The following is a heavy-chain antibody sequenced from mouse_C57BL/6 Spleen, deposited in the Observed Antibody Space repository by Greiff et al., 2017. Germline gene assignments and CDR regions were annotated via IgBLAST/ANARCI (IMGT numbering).Heavy chain of an antibody. V-gene: IGHV2-9-1*01. CDR3: ARTDYDGYYYAMDY. CDR2: IWTGGGT. J-gene: IGHJ4*01. Sequence: VQLQESGPGLVAPSQSLSITCTVSGFSLTSYAISWVRQPPGKGLEWLGVIWTGGGTNYNSALKSRLSISKDNSKSQVFLKMNSLQTDDTARYYCARTDYDGYYYAMDYWGQGTSVTVSS. D-gene: IGHD2-4*01. CDR1: GFSLTSYA.